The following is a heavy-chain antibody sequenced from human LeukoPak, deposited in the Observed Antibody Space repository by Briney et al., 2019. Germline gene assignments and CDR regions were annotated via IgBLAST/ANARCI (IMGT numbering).Heavy chain of an antibody. CDR1: GFTFSSYG. CDR3: AKWADYDYGDYEYYFDY. Sequence: PGGSLRLPCAASGFTFSSYGMHWVRQAPGEGLEWVAVISYDGSNKYYADSVKGRFTISRDNSKNTLYLQMNSLRAEDTAVYYCAKWADYDYGDYEYYFDYWGQGTLVTVSS. CDR2: ISYDGSNK. D-gene: IGHD4-17*01. J-gene: IGHJ4*02. V-gene: IGHV3-30*18.